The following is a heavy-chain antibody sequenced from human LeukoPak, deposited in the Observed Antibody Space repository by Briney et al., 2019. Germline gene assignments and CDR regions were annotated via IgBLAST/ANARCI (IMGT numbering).Heavy chain of an antibody. V-gene: IGHV3-23*01. Sequence: GGSLRLSCAASEFTFSSYAMSWVRQAPGKGLEWVSAISGSGGSTYYADSVKGRFTISRDNSKNTLYLQMNSLRAEDTAVYYCAKDLSRYYYGDYAFDYWGQGTLVTVSS. CDR1: EFTFSSYA. CDR2: ISGSGGST. CDR3: AKDLSRYYYGDYAFDY. J-gene: IGHJ4*02. D-gene: IGHD4-17*01.